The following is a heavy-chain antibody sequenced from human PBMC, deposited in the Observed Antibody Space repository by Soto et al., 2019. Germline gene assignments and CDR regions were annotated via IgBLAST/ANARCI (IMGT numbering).Heavy chain of an antibody. J-gene: IGHJ4*02. CDR2: ISGSGGST. Sequence: EVQLLESGGGLVQPGGSLRLSCAASGFTFSSYAMSWVRQAPGKGLEWVSAISGSGGSTYYADSVKGRFTISRDNSKNTLYLQMNSLRAEDTAVNYCAKSRFGVAAAGTGGGVYWGQGTLVTVSS. D-gene: IGHD6-13*01. CDR3: AKSRFGVAAAGTGGGVY. V-gene: IGHV3-23*01. CDR1: GFTFSSYA.